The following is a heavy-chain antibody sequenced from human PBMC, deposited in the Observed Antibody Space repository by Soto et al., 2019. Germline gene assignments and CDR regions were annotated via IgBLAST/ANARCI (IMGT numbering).Heavy chain of an antibody. CDR3: ARDGVAVTTGISGY. V-gene: IGHV1-18*01. CDR2: INVYNGNT. Sequence: QVQLVQSGAEVKKPGASVKVSCKASGYTFTSYAISWVRQAPGQGLEWMGWINVYNGNTKYAQKFQGRVTMTTDTDTSTVYMELRSLTSDDTAVYYCARDGVAVTTGISGYWGQGTLVTVSS. D-gene: IGHD4-4*01. J-gene: IGHJ4*02. CDR1: GYTFTSYA.